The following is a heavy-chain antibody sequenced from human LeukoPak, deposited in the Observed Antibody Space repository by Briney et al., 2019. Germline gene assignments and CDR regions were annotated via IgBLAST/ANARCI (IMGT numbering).Heavy chain of an antibody. V-gene: IGHV1-2*02. D-gene: IGHD5-12*01. CDR3: ARLSWLRHACDI. Sequence: ASVKVSCKASGYTFSDYYIYWVRQAPGQGLEWMGWINPNSGGTKYAQKFQGRVTMTRDTSISTAYMELSRLRSDDTAVYYCARLSWLRHACDIWGQGTMVTVSS. CDR1: GYTFSDYY. J-gene: IGHJ3*02. CDR2: INPNSGGT.